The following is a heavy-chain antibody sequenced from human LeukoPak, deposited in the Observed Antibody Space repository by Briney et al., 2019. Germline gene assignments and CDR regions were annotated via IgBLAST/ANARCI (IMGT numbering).Heavy chain of an antibody. CDR2: INHSGGT. CDR1: GYSISSGYY. V-gene: IGHV4-38-2*02. D-gene: IGHD2-15*01. CDR3: ARVGGGSDPYYAMDV. Sequence: SETLSLTFTVSGYSISSGYYWGWIRQPPGKGLELIGSINHSGGTYYNPSLKSRVTISVDTSKNQFSLKLNSVNPEDTAVYYCARVGGGSDPYYAMDVWGQGTTVTVSS. J-gene: IGHJ6*02.